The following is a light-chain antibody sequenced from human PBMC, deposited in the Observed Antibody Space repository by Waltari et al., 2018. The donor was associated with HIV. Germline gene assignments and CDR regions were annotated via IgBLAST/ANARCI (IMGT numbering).Light chain of an antibody. CDR2: GAS. V-gene: IGKV3-15*01. CDR3: QQYNNWPRT. Sequence: EIVMTQSPATLSTSPGERVTLSCRASQGINSNLAWYQQKPGQAPGLLFYGASTRATTIPARFSGSGSGTEFTLTISSLQSEDFAVYYCQQYNNWPRTFGQGTKVDFK. CDR1: QGINSN. J-gene: IGKJ1*01.